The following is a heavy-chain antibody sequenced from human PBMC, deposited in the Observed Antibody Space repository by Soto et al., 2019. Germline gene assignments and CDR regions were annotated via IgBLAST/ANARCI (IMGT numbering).Heavy chain of an antibody. J-gene: IGHJ6*02. V-gene: IGHV3-43*01. CDR3: AKDIQGDYYGSGSYNHYGMDV. CDR2: ISWDGGST. Sequence: GGSLRLSCAASGFTFDDYTMHWVRQAPGKGLEWVSLISWDGGSTYYADSVKGRFTISRDNSKNSLYLQMNSLRTEDTALYYCAKDIQGDYYGSGSYNHYGMDVWGQGTTVTVSS. D-gene: IGHD3-10*01. CDR1: GFTFDDYT.